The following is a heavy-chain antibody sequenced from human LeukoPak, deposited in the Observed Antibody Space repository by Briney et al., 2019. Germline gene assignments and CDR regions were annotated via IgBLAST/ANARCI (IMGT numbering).Heavy chain of an antibody. J-gene: IGHJ3*02. D-gene: IGHD1-20*01. CDR1: GGSISSYY. CDR3: ARELNNWNDETDVFDI. V-gene: IGHV4-59*01. CDR2: IYYSGST. Sequence: SETLSLTCTVSGGSISSYYWSWIRQPPGKGLEWIGYIYYSGSTNYNPSLKSRVTISVDTSKNQFSLKLSSVTAADTAVYYCARELNNWNDETDVFDIWAKGQWSPSLQ.